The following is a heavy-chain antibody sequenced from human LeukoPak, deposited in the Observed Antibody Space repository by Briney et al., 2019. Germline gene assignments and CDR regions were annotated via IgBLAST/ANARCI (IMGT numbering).Heavy chain of an antibody. CDR1: GFTLSNAW. D-gene: IGHD3-10*01. V-gene: IGHV3-7*03. CDR2: INQDGSEK. J-gene: IGHJ4*02. Sequence: GGSLRLSCAASGFTLSNAWMNWVRQAPGKGLEWVANINQDGSEKYFVDSVKGRFTISRDNAKNSLYLQMNSLRVEDTAVYYCARVAEYYYGSETYYFFEHWGQGTPVTASS. CDR3: ARVAEYYYGSETYYFFEH.